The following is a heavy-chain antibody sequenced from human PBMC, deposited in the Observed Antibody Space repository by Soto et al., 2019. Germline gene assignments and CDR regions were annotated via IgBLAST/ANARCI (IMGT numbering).Heavy chain of an antibody. J-gene: IGHJ4*02. CDR3: ARAVAFWSGPARPPTYYFDY. CDR1: GGSISSYY. Sequence: SETLSLTCTVSGGSISSYYWSWIRQPPGKGLEWIGYIYYSGSTNYNPSLKSRVTISVDTSKNQFSLKLSSVTAADTAVYYCARAVAFWSGPARPPTYYFDYWGQGTLVTVSS. V-gene: IGHV4-59*01. D-gene: IGHD3-3*01. CDR2: IYYSGST.